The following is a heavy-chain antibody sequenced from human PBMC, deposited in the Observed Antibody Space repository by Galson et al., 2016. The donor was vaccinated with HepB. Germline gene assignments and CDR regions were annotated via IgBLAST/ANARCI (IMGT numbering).Heavy chain of an antibody. J-gene: IGHJ4*02. CDR1: GFAFTSAW. V-gene: IGHV3-15*01. CDR2: IKSKTAGETT. CDR3: TTVMPTQAFDY. Sequence: SLRLSCAASGFAFTSAWMTWVRQAPGKGLEWVGRIKSKTAGETTDYTAPGKGRFTISRDDSKNTLYLQMNSLKSEDTAVYYCTTVMPTQAFDYWGQGILVTVSS. D-gene: IGHD2-2*01.